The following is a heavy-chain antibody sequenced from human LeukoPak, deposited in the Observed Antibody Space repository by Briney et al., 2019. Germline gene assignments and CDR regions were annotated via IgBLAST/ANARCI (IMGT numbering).Heavy chain of an antibody. J-gene: IGHJ5*02. CDR2: INHSGST. V-gene: IGHV4-34*01. CDR1: GGSFSGYY. D-gene: IGHD6-19*01. Sequence: SETLSLTCAVYGGSFSGYYWSWIRQPPGKGLEWIGEINHSGSTNYNPSLKSRVTISVDTSKNQFSLKLSSVTAADTAVYYCARAAVAARWFDPWGQGTLVTVSS. CDR3: ARAAVAARWFDP.